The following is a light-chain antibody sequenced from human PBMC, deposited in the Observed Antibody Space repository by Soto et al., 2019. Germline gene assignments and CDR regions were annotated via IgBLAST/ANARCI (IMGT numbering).Light chain of an antibody. CDR3: QLRRVT. CDR1: QSVSSY. J-gene: IGKJ3*01. V-gene: IGKV3-11*01. CDR2: DAS. Sequence: EIVLTQSPATLSLSPGERATLSCRASQSVSSYLAWYQQKPGQAPRLLIYDASNRATGIPARFSGSGSGTDFTLTISSLEPEDFAVYYCQLRRVTFGPGTKVDIK.